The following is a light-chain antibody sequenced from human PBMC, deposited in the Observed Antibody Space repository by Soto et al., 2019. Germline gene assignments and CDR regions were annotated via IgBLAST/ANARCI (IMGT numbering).Light chain of an antibody. J-gene: IGLJ7*01. CDR3: AAWDDSLSGAV. Sequence: QSMLTQPPSASGTPGQRVTISCSGSRSNIGSSNVYWHQQLPGTAPKLLIYKNSQRPSWVSDRFSGSKSGTSASLAISGLRSEDEADYYCAAWDDSLSGAVFGGGTQLTVL. CDR2: KNS. V-gene: IGLV1-47*01. CDR1: RSNIGSSN.